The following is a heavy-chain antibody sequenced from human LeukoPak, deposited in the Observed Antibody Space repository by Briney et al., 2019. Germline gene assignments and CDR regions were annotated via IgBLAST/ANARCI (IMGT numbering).Heavy chain of an antibody. J-gene: IGHJ4*02. Sequence: PGGSLRLSCAASGFTFSSYAMSWVRQAPRTGLEWVSGISGSGGGTYYADSVKGRFTISRDNSKKPLYLQMNSLRAEDTAVYYCAKTRIRQVLGDGYYDNWGQGTLVTVSS. CDR1: GFTFSSYA. D-gene: IGHD3-10*01. CDR3: AKTRIRQVLGDGYYDN. V-gene: IGHV3-23*01. CDR2: ISGSGGGT.